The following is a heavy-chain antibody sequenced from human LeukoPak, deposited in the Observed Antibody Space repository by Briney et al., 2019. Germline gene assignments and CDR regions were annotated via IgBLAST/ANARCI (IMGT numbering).Heavy chain of an antibody. CDR2: IYRSGST. Sequence: PSQTLSLTCAVSGGSISSGGYFWSWIRQPPGQGLEWIGYIYRSGSTYYNPSLKSRVTISVDRSKNQFSLKLSSVTAADTAVYYCAGAPTSGVATSFDYWGQGTLVTVSS. J-gene: IGHJ4*02. V-gene: IGHV4-30-2*01. D-gene: IGHD5-12*01. CDR1: GGSISSGGYF. CDR3: AGAPTSGVATSFDY.